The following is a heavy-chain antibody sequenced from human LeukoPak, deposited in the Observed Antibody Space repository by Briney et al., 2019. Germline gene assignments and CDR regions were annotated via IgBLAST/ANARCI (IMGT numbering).Heavy chain of an antibody. CDR2: INPNSGGT. CDR1: GYTFTGYY. J-gene: IGHJ4*02. V-gene: IGHV1-2*02. D-gene: IGHD2-2*01. Sequence: ASVKVSCKASGYTFTGYYMHWVRQAPGQGLEWMGWINPNSGGTNYAQKFQGRVTMTRDTSISTAYKELSRLRSDDTAVYYCARDVPNCSSTSCPIDYWGQGTLVTVSS. CDR3: ARDVPNCSSTSCPIDY.